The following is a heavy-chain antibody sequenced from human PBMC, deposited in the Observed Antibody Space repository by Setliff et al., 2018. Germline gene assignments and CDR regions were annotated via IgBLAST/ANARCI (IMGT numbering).Heavy chain of an antibody. D-gene: IGHD1-26*01. Sequence: KTSETLSLTCSVAGGSVSRTVYYWGWVRQSPGKGPEWVASIRDRGNTAYNPSLRSRLTISIDTSENQFSMKLISVTAADTAVYYCVRDLSGGQALWGQGTMVTVSS. J-gene: IGHJ3*01. CDR1: GGSVSRTVYY. CDR2: IRDRGNT. CDR3: VRDLSGGQAL. V-gene: IGHV4-39*07.